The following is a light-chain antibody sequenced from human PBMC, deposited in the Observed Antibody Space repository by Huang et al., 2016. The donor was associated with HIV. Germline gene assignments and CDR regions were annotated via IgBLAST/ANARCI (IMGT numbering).Light chain of an antibody. Sequence: DIQMTQSPSSVSASIGDRVTITCRASQDISIWLAWYQLKPGMAPKFLIYAASSLQSEVPSRFSGSGSGTDFTLTINNLQPEDFATYYCQQANTFPITFGQGTRLEIK. J-gene: IGKJ5*01. CDR1: QDISIW. V-gene: IGKV1-12*01. CDR2: AAS. CDR3: QQANTFPIT.